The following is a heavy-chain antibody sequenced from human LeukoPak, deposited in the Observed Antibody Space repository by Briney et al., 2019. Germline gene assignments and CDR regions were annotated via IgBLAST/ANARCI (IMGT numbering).Heavy chain of an antibody. V-gene: IGHV4-59*01. CDR3: ARGTMMVGP. Sequence: PSETLSLTCTVSGGSISSYYWSWIRQPPGKGLEWIGYIYYTGSTSYNPSLKSRVTISVDTSKNQFSLKPTSVTAADTAVYYCARGTMMVGPWGQGTLVTVSS. CDR2: IYYTGST. J-gene: IGHJ5*02. CDR1: GGSISSYY. D-gene: IGHD3-22*01.